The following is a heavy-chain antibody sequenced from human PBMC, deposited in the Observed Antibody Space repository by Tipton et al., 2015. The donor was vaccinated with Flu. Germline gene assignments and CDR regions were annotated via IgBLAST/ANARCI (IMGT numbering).Heavy chain of an antibody. D-gene: IGHD6-6*01. V-gene: IGHV3-48*03. CDR1: GFTFSSYE. CDR3: ARDQPTIVPRPFGLDV. CDR2: LNSGGDII. Sequence: LSLTCVVSGFTFSSYEMSWVRLTPGKGLEWVAYLNSGGDIIYYADSVKGRFTITRDIAKNSLYLQMNSLRVEDSGVYYCARDQPTIVPRPFGLDVWGLGTTFTVSS. J-gene: IGHJ6*02.